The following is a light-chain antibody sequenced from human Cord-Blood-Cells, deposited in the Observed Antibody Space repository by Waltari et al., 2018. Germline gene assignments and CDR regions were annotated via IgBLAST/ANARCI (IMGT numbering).Light chain of an antibody. V-gene: IGKV2-28*01. Sequence: DIVMTQSPLSLPVTPGEPASISCRSSQSLLHSNGYNYLDWYLQKPGKSPQHLIYLGSNRASGVPDRFRGSGSGTDFTLKISRVEAEDVGVYYCMQALQTPYTFGQGTKLEIK. CDR2: LGS. CDR3: MQALQTPYT. J-gene: IGKJ2*01. CDR1: QSLLHSNGYNY.